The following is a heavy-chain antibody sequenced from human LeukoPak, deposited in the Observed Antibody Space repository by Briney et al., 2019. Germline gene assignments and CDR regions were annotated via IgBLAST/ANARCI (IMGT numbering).Heavy chain of an antibody. J-gene: IGHJ4*02. CDR2: ISSSSSYI. CDR1: GFTFSSYS. Sequence: GGSLRLSCAASGFTFSSYSMNWVRQAPGKGLEWVSSISSSSSYIYYADSVKGRFTISRDNAKNSLYLQMNSLRAEDTAVYYCAKGPISSSGYHYWGQGTLVTVSS. CDR3: AKGPISSSGYHY. D-gene: IGHD6-19*01. V-gene: IGHV3-21*04.